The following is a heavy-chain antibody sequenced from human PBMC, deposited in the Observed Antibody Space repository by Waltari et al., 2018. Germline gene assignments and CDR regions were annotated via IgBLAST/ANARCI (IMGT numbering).Heavy chain of an antibody. V-gene: IGHV1-69*05. CDR2: IIPIFGTA. D-gene: IGHD3-22*01. J-gene: IGHJ4*02. CDR1: GGTFSSYA. Sequence: QVQLVQSGAEVKKPGSSVKVSCKASGGTFSSYAISWVRQAPGQGLEWMGGIIPIFGTANDAQNFQGRVTITTDESTSTAYMELSSLRSEDTAVYYCASKSGVVGDGPLFYFDYWGQGTLVTVSS. CDR3: ASKSGVVGDGPLFYFDY.